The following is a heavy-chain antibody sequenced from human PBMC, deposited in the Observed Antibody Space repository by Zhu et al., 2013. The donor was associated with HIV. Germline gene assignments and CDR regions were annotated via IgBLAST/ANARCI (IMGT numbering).Heavy chain of an antibody. Sequence: QVQLVQSGAEVKKPGSSVKVSCKASGGTFSSYAISWVRQAPGQGLEWMGGIIPIFGTANYAQKFQGRVTITADESTSTAYMELSSLRSEDTAVYYCARGNGGYSNPWLDYYYYGMDVVGTKGPRSPVSS. D-gene: IGHD4-4*01. CDR1: GGTFSSYA. V-gene: IGHV1-69*01. CDR2: IIPIFGTA. J-gene: IGHJ6*02. CDR3: ARGNGGYSNPWLDYYYYGMDV.